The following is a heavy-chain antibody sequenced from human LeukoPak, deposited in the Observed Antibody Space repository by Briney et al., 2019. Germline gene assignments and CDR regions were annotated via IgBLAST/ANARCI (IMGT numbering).Heavy chain of an antibody. J-gene: IGHJ4*02. V-gene: IGHV4-59*01. Sequence: KASETLSLTCTVSGGSISSYYWIWMRQPPGKGLEWLGYIHYSGNTNYNPSLKSRVTISVDTSKNQFSLKLTSVTAADTAVYYCARVGNWNYALVNYYFDYWGQGTLVTVSS. CDR2: IHYSGNT. CDR1: GGSISSYY. D-gene: IGHD1-20*01. CDR3: ARVGNWNYALVNYYFDY.